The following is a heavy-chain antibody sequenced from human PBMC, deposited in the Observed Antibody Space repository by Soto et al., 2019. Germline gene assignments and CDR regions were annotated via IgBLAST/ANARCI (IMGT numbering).Heavy chain of an antibody. J-gene: IGHJ6*02. CDR3: ARVPRVAGPTFYYYYGMDV. D-gene: IGHD6-19*01. V-gene: IGHV3-74*01. Sequence: EVQLVESGGGLVQPGGSLRLSCAASGFTFSSYWMHWVRQAPGKGLVWVSRINSDGSSTSYADSVKGRFTISRDNAKNXLXXQMNSLRAEDTAVYYCARVPRVAGPTFYYYYGMDVWGQGTTVTVSS. CDR2: INSDGSST. CDR1: GFTFSSYW.